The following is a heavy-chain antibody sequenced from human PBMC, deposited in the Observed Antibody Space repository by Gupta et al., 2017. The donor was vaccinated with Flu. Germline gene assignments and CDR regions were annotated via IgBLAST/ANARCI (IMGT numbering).Heavy chain of an antibody. CDR3: ARDRFADIVVVPAAQDGGWFDP. CDR1: GGSISSGSYY. J-gene: IGHJ5*02. CDR2: IYTSGST. Sequence: QVQLQESGPGLVKPSQTLSLTCTVSGGSISSGSYYWSWIRQPAGKGLEWIGRIYTSGSTNYNPSLKSRVTISVDTSKNQFSLKLSSVTAADTAVYYCARDRFADIVVVPAAQDGGWFDPWGQGTLVTVSS. V-gene: IGHV4-61*02. D-gene: IGHD2-2*01.